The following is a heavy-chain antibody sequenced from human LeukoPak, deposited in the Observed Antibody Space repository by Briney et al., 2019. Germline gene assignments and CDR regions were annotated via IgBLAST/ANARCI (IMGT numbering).Heavy chain of an antibody. J-gene: IGHJ6*02. Sequence: GGSLRLSCAASGFTFSNAWMSWVRQAPGKGLEWVGRIKSKTDGGTTDYAAPVKGRFTISRDDSKNTLYLQMNSLKTEDTAVYYCTTANWNAYYYYYGMDVWGQGTTVTVSS. D-gene: IGHD1-1*01. V-gene: IGHV3-15*01. CDR2: IKSKTDGGTT. CDR3: TTANWNAYYYYYGMDV. CDR1: GFTFSNAW.